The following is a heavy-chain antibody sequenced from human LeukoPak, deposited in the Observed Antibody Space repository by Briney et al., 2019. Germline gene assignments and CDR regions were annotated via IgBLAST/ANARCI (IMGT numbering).Heavy chain of an antibody. J-gene: IGHJ4*02. CDR2: IYTSGST. CDR1: GGSISSYN. CDR3: ARENSGSYREFDY. D-gene: IGHD1-26*01. Sequence: SETLFFTCTVTGGSISSYNWSWIRQPAGKGLEWIGRIYTSGSTNYNASLKNRVSMSVDTSKNQFSLKLSSVTAADTAVFYCARENSGSYREFDYWGQGTLVTVSS. V-gene: IGHV4-4*07.